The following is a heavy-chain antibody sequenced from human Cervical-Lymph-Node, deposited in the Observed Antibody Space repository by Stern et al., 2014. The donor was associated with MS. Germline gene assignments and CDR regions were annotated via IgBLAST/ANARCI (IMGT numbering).Heavy chain of an antibody. CDR3: VKGGRGYSDGSDYSLDS. CDR1: GLTFTSYW. Sequence: EVQLVESGGGLVQPGGSLRLSCAASGLTFTSYWMNWVRQAPGKGLEWVANIKKDGSEKYYGDSVQGRFTISRDNDKNSLYLQMNRLRAEDTAVYYCVKGGRGYSDGSDYSLDSWGPGILVTVSS. V-gene: IGHV3-7*01. D-gene: IGHD3-22*01. J-gene: IGHJ4*02. CDR2: IKKDGSEK.